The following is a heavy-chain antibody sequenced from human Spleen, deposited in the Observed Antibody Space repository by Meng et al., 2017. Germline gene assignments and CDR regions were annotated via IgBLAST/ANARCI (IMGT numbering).Heavy chain of an antibody. CDR2: ISRSAASK. CDR3: ARGYCSSTSCPYWYFDL. D-gene: IGHD2-2*01. CDR1: GFTFSDAY. V-gene: IGHV3-11*04. Sequence: GGSLRLSCTASGFTFSDAYFSWIRQPPGKGLEWVSYISRSAASKYYADSVKGRFTISRDNSKNSLYLEMNSLRAEDTGIYYCARGYCSSTSCPYWYFDLWGRGTLVTVSS. J-gene: IGHJ2*01.